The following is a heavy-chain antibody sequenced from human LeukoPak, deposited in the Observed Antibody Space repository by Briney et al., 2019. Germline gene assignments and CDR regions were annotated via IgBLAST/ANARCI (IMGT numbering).Heavy chain of an antibody. D-gene: IGHD4-23*01. V-gene: IGHV4-39*01. CDR2: IYYSGST. J-gene: IGHJ6*02. CDR3: ARQGKMRYYYYYGIDV. CDR1: GGSISSSSYD. Sequence: PSETLSLTCTVSGGSISSSSYDWGWIRQPPGKGLEWIGSIYYSGSTYYNPSLKSRVTISVDTSKNQFSLKLSSVTAADTAVYYCARQGKMRYYYYYGIDVWGQGTTVTVSS.